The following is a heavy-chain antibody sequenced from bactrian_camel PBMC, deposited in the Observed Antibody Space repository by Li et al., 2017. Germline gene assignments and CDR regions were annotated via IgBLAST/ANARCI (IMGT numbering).Heavy chain of an antibody. J-gene: IGHJ4*01. Sequence: HVQLVESGGGSVQAGGSLRLACRAIGFTFGDSDMGWYRQAPGNECELVSSINSDGTTYYADSVKGRFTISEDKAKNTVYLQMNSLKPEDTAIYYCAAAKGLPDLLRGGYSSARGYNYWGRGTQVTVS. D-gene: IGHD3*01. CDR1: GFTFGDSD. CDR3: AAAKGLPDLLRGGYSSARGYNY. CDR2: INSDGTT. V-gene: IGHV3S63*01.